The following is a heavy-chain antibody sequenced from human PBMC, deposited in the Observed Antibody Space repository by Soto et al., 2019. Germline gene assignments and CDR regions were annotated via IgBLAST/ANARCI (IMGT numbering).Heavy chain of an antibody. V-gene: IGHV4-31*03. CDR1: GGSISSGGYY. J-gene: IGHJ6*02. CDR3: ARDGARPSSSWYRWDYYYYGMDV. Sequence: PSETLSLTCTVSGGSISSGGYYWSWIRQHPGKGLEWIGYIYYSGSTYYNPSLKSRVTISVDTSKNQFSLKLSSVTAADTAVYYCARDGARPSSSWYRWDYYYYGMDVWGQGTTVTVSS. CDR2: IYYSGST. D-gene: IGHD6-13*01.